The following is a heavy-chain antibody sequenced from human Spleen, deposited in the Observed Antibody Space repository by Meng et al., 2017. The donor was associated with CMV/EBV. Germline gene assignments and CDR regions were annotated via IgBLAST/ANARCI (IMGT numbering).Heavy chain of an antibody. D-gene: IGHD2-21*02. Sequence: GESLKISCAASRFTFSSYAMSWVRQAPGKGLEWVSSIGGSGGNTYYADFVKGRFTISRDNSRDTLYLQMNSLRVEDTAVYYCANYRCVNNCYLDCWGQGTTVTVSS. V-gene: IGHV3-23*01. J-gene: IGHJ6*02. CDR2: IGGSGGNT. CDR1: RFTFSSYA. CDR3: ANYRCVNNCYLDC.